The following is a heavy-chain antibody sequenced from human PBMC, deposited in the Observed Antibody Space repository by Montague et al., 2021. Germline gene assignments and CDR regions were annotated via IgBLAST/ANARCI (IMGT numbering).Heavy chain of an antibody. CDR3: VKTSSGAYDS. D-gene: IGHD3-3*01. Sequence: SLRLSCAASGFTFGGYSMTWVRQAPGRGLEWVSFISPSGDTFYAESVKGRFIVFRDNSNNALNLHLNSLRGEDSAIYCCVKTSSGAYDSWGPGTLVTVSS. CDR2: ISPSGDT. V-gene: IGHV3-23*01. J-gene: IGHJ5*01. CDR1: GFTFGGYS.